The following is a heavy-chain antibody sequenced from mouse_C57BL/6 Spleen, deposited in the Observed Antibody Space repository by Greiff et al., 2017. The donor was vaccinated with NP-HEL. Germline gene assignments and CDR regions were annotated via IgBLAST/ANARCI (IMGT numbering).Heavy chain of an antibody. J-gene: IGHJ4*01. V-gene: IGHV1-4*01. D-gene: IGHD1-1*01. CDR3: ARGTTVVAKDYAMDY. CDR1: GYTFTSYT. CDR2: INPSSGYT. Sequence: VQLQQSGAELARPGASVKMSCKASGYTFTSYTMHWVKQRPGQGLEWIGYINPSSGYTKYNQKFKDKATLTADKSSSTAYMQLSSLTSEDSAVYYCARGTTVVAKDYAMDYWGQGTSVTVAS.